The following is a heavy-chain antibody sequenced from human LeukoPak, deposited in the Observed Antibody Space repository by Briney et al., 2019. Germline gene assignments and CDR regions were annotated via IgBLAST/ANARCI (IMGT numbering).Heavy chain of an antibody. J-gene: IGHJ4*02. V-gene: IGHV4-59*08. CDR3: ARHYRAPFVGY. CDR2: VYYTGNT. Sequence: SETLSLTCTVSGDFVTISNYYWSWIRQPPGNGLEWIGSVYYTGNTNYNPSLKSRVTILVDTSKNQFSLKLNSVTAADTAVYYCARHYRAPFVGYWGQGTLVTVSS. CDR1: GDFVTISNYY. D-gene: IGHD2-15*01.